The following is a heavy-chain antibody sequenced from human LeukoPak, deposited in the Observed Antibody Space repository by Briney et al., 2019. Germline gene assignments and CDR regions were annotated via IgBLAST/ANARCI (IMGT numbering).Heavy chain of an antibody. CDR3: ASGHSSSWYVRY. J-gene: IGHJ4*02. CDR2: IYHSGST. CDR1: GGSISSSNW. Sequence: SETLSLTCAVSGGSISSSNWWSWVRQPPGKGLEWIREIYHSGSTNYNPSLKSRVTISVDKSKNQFSLKLSSVTAADTAVYYCASGHSSSWYVRYWGQGTLVTVSS. V-gene: IGHV4-4*02. D-gene: IGHD6-13*01.